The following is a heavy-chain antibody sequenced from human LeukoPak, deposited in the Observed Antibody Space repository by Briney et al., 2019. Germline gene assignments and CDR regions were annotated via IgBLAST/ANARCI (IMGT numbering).Heavy chain of an antibody. Sequence: GGSLRLSCAASGFTFSSYAMSWVRQAPGKGVEWVSAISASGGSTFYADSVKGRFTISRDNSKNTLYLQMNSLRAEDTALYYCAKGRGYSGYDFFDYWGQGTLVTVSS. CDR1: GFTFSSYA. V-gene: IGHV3-23*01. J-gene: IGHJ4*02. CDR2: ISASGGST. CDR3: AKGRGYSGYDFFDY. D-gene: IGHD5-12*01.